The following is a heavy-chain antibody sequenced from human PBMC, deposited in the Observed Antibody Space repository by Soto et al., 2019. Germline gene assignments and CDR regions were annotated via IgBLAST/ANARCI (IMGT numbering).Heavy chain of an antibody. CDR3: ARGMDCSSTSCWYYYYYGMDV. Sequence: GGSLRLSCAASGLTFSSYWMSWVRQAPGKGLEWVANIKQDGSEKYYVDSVKGRFTISRDNAKNSLYLQMNSLRAEDTAVYYCARGMDCSSTSCWYYYYYGMDVWGQGTTVTVSS. D-gene: IGHD2-2*01. J-gene: IGHJ6*02. CDR2: IKQDGSEK. V-gene: IGHV3-7*01. CDR1: GLTFSSYW.